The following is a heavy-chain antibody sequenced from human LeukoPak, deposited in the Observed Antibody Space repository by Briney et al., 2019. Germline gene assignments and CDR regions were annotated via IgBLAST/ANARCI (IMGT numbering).Heavy chain of an antibody. CDR1: GYTLTEFS. V-gene: IGHV1-24*01. D-gene: IGHD3-3*01. CDR2: FDPEDGET. CDR3: ATHLPIFGVVIIGAFDI. J-gene: IGHJ3*02. Sequence: ASVKVSCKVSGYTLTEFSMHWVRQAPGKGLEWMGGFDPEDGETIYAQKFQGRVIMTEDTSTDTAYMELSSLRSEDTAVYYCATHLPIFGVVIIGAFDIWGQGTMVTVSS.